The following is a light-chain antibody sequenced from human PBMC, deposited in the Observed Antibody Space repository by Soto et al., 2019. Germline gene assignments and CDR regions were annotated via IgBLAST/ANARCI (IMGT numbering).Light chain of an antibody. CDR1: QFISNY. CDR2: AAS. CDR3: QQTYSSPKT. V-gene: IGKV1-39*01. J-gene: IGKJ2*01. Sequence: DIQMTQSPSSLSASLGDRITISCRASQFISNYLSWYRQKPGKAPELLIYAASNLQSGVPSRVSGSGSERDFTLSISRLQPEDFGTYYCQQTYSSPKTFGQGTKLEIK.